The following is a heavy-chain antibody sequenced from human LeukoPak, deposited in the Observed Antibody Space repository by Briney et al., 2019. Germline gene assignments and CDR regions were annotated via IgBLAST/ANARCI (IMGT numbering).Heavy chain of an antibody. CDR2: IYHSGST. J-gene: IGHJ5*02. Sequence: PSETLSLTCTVSGGSISSGGYYWSWIRQPPGKGLEWIGYIYHSGSTYYNPSLKSRVTISVDRSKNQFSLKLSSVTAADTAVYYCASSPPRDFWSGYISPHVWFDPWGQGTLVTVSS. V-gene: IGHV4-30-2*01. CDR3: ASSPPRDFWSGYISPHVWFDP. D-gene: IGHD3-3*01. CDR1: GGSISSGGYY.